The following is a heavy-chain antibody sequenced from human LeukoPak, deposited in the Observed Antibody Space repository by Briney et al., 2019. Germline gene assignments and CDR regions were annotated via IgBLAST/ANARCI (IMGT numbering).Heavy chain of an antibody. V-gene: IGHV3-9*01. CDR3: AKSGTYSSSSGYIES. J-gene: IGHJ4*02. CDR2: ISWNSDNV. D-gene: IGHD6-6*01. CDR1: GFTFKNYA. Sequence: GRSLRLSSAASGFTFKNYAMHWVRQAPRKGLEWVSSISWNSDNVDYAASVKGRFTLSRDTANNSLFLQMNSLRPEDTALYYCAKSGTYSSSSGYIESWGQGTLVTVSS.